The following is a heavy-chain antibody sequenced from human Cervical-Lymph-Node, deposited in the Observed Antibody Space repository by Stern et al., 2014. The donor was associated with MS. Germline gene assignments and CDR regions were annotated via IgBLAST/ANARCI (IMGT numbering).Heavy chain of an antibody. D-gene: IGHD4-11*01. J-gene: IGHJ4*02. CDR3: ARERLRDFNDYHFDS. CDR2: LSSYNGNT. CDR1: GSTFTTPNYG. Sequence: VQLEESGPEVRQPGASVRVSCKASGSTFTTPNYGIAWVREAPGRGLEWMGWLSSYNGNTVYAQKLQDRVTMTTDTSTSTAYMELRSLRSDDTAFYYCARERLRDFNDYHFDSWGQGTLVTVSS. V-gene: IGHV1-18*01.